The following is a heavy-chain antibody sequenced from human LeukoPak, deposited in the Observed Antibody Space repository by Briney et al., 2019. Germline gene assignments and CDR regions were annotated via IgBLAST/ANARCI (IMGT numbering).Heavy chain of an antibody. CDR3: AVEFLDYDFWSGYQGAEYFQH. Sequence: ASVKVSCKASGYTFTSYGISRVRQAPGQGLEWMGWISAYNGNTNYAQKLQGRVTMTTDTSTSTAYMELRSLRSDDTAVYYCAVEFLDYDFWSGYQGAEYFQHWGQGTLVTVSS. CDR2: ISAYNGNT. J-gene: IGHJ1*01. V-gene: IGHV1-18*01. CDR1: GYTFTSYG. D-gene: IGHD3-3*01.